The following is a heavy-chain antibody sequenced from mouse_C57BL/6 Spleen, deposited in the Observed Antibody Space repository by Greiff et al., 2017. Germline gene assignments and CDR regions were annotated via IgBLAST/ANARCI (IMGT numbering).Heavy chain of an antibody. Sequence: ESGPGLVKPSQSLSLTCSVTGYSITSGYYWNWIRQFPGNKLEWMGYISYDGSNNYNPSLKNRISITRDTSKNQFFLKLNSVTTEDTATXYCARAGITGTFDYWGQGTTLTVSS. J-gene: IGHJ2*01. CDR3: ARAGITGTFDY. CDR2: ISYDGSN. D-gene: IGHD4-1*01. V-gene: IGHV3-6*01. CDR1: GYSITSGYY.